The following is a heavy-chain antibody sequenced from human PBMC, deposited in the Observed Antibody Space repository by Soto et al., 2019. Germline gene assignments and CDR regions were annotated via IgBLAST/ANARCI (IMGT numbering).Heavy chain of an antibody. V-gene: IGHV3-53*01. CDR1: GFTVSSNY. D-gene: IGHD5-18*01. J-gene: IGHJ4*02. Sequence: GGSLRLSCAASGFTVSSNYMNWVRQAPGKGLEWVSVIYTSGSTYYADSVKGRFTISRDNSKNTLYLQMNSLRAEDTAVYYCTRDGDGYSIDFWGQGTLVTVSS. CDR2: IYTSGST. CDR3: TRDGDGYSIDF.